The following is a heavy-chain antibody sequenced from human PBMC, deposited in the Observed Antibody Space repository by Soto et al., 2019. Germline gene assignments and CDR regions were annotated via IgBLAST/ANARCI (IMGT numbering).Heavy chain of an antibody. D-gene: IGHD3-3*01. J-gene: IGHJ6*02. CDR1: GFTFSSYG. Sequence: QVQLVESGGGVVQPGRSLRLSCAASGFTFSSYGMHWVRQAPGKGLEWVAVISYDGSNKYYADSVKGRFTISRDNSKNTLYLQMHSLRAEDTAVYYCAKDSLPVRFLEWLPHYYYYGMDVWGQGTTVTVSS. CDR3: AKDSLPVRFLEWLPHYYYYGMDV. V-gene: IGHV3-30*18. CDR2: ISYDGSNK.